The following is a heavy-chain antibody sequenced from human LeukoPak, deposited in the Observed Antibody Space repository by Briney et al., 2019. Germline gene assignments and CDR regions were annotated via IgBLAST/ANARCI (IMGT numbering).Heavy chain of an antibody. CDR1: GFTFSTFA. CDR3: ATRVSTSRSFDY. Sequence: GGSLRLSCAASGFTFSTFAMSWVRQAPGKGLEWVSAISGSGGSAYYADSVKGRFTISRDNSKNTLYLQMNSLRAEDTAVYYCATRVSTSRSFDYWGQGTLVTVSS. CDR2: ISGSGGSA. V-gene: IGHV3-23*01. J-gene: IGHJ4*02.